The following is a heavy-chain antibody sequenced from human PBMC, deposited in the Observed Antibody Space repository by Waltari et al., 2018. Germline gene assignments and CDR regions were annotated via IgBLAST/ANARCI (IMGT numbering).Heavy chain of an antibody. V-gene: IGHV4-34*01. CDR2: IRHPGNT. D-gene: IGHD3-3*01. CDR1: GASFSAYY. Sequence: QVQLQQWGAGLLKPSETLSLTCSVSGASFSAYYWGWVRHVPGKGLEWIGQIRHPGNTNYNPSLQSRVAISIDTSRNQFSLRVFSVTAADTGLYFCTRGGNYDFWSHRPFADPWGQGTQVTVSS. CDR3: TRGGNYDFWSHRPFADP. J-gene: IGHJ5*02.